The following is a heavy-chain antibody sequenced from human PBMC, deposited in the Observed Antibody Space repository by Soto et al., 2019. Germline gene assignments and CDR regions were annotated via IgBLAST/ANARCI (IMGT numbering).Heavy chain of an antibody. CDR1: GFTFNTYG. CDR3: ARPLVAPVAGPYYYGMDV. J-gene: IGHJ6*02. D-gene: IGHD6-19*01. V-gene: IGHV3-33*01. Sequence: SLRLYCAASGFTFNTYGFNWVRQAPGKGLEWVAVIWYDGNTKYYADSVKGRFTISRDNLKKTLYLQMNSLTAEDTAVYYCARPLVAPVAGPYYYGMDVWGQGTTVTVSS. CDR2: IWYDGNTK.